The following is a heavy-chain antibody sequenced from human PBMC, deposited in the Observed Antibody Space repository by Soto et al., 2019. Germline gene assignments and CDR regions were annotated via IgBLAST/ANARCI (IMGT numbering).Heavy chain of an antibody. CDR1: GGSFTNSF. CDR2: ISDSGSA. V-gene: IGHV4-59*08. D-gene: IGHD1-20*01. J-gene: IGHJ5*02. CDR3: ARTIPGTSRGGIDP. Sequence: QVQLRESGPGLVKPSETLSLMCSVSGGSFTNSFWSWLRQPPGKGLELIGFISDSGSAKYSPSLSSRVNISIDTSKSQFSLTLTSVTAADTAVYYCARTIPGTSRGGIDPWGSGSLVTVSS.